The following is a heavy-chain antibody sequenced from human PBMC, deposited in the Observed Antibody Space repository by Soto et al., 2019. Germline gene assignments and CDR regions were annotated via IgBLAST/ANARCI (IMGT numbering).Heavy chain of an antibody. CDR3: ARHSLATQPGDY. Sequence: GESLKISCKASGYSFSTYWIAWVRQRPGKGLYWMGIIYPGDSDTRYSPSFQGQVTISVDNSIATAYLEWTTLRASDSAMYYCARHSLATQPGDYWGQGTRVTVSS. J-gene: IGHJ4*02. D-gene: IGHD5-12*01. CDR1: GYSFSTYW. CDR2: IYPGDSDT. V-gene: IGHV5-51*01.